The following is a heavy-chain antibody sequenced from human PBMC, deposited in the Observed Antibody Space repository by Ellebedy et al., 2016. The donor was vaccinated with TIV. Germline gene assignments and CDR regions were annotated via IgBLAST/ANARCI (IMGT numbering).Heavy chain of an antibody. Sequence: SVKVSCXASGGTFSSYVFSWVRQAPGQGLEWMGRIIPILGTPNYAQNFQGRVTITADKSTSTVYMELSNLRFDDTAIYYCARVSRWEAFDIWGQGTMVTVSS. CDR3: ARVSRWEAFDI. CDR1: GGTFSSYV. D-gene: IGHD1-26*01. J-gene: IGHJ3*02. V-gene: IGHV1-69*04. CDR2: IIPILGTP.